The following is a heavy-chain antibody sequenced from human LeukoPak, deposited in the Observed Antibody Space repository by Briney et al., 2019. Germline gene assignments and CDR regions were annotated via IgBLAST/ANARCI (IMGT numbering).Heavy chain of an antibody. CDR1: GYTFTGYY. J-gene: IGHJ6*03. V-gene: IGHV1-2*02. D-gene: IGHD2-2*01. Sequence: GASVKVSCKASGYTFTGYYIHWVRQAPGQGLEWMGWINPNSGGTNYAQKFQGRVTMTRGTSISTAYIEVSRLRSDDTALYYCARAPEGYCSSTSCYGKAYYYYYSMDVWGKGTTVTISS. CDR3: ARAPEGYCSSTSCYGKAYYYYYSMDV. CDR2: INPNSGGT.